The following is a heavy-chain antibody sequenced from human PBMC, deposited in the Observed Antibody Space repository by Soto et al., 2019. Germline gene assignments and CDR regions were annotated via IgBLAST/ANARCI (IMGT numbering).Heavy chain of an antibody. CDR1: GYLFTAYS. D-gene: IGHD2-15*01. CDR2: VNPSGGST. J-gene: IGHJ1*01. Sequence: ASVKVSCKASGYLFTAYSMHWVRLAPGQGLEWMGVVNPSGGSTKYAQNFQGRVTMTRDTSTTTIYMELSSLRSDDTAIYYCAREENCSGGTCYSEYFHRWGQGTLVTVPQ. CDR3: AREENCSGGTCYSEYFHR. V-gene: IGHV1-46*01.